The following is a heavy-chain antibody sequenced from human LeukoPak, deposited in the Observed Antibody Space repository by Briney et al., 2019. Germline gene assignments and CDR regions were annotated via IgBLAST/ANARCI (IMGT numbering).Heavy chain of an antibody. V-gene: IGHV3-30-3*01. J-gene: IGHJ4*02. D-gene: IGHD5-12*01. CDR3: ARAGGIVATYPDY. Sequence: GGSLRLSCAASGFTFSSYAMHWVRQAPGKGLEWVAVISYDGSNKYHADSVKGRFTISRDNSKNTLYLQMNSLRAEDTAVYYCARAGGIVATYPDYWGQGTLVTVSS. CDR2: ISYDGSNK. CDR1: GFTFSSYA.